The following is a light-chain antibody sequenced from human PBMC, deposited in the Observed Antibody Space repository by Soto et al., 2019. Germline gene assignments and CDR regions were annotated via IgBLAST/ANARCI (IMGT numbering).Light chain of an antibody. CDR3: SSYTSGSTLVV. CDR2: EVT. J-gene: IGLJ1*01. V-gene: IGLV2-14*01. Sequence: QSALTQPASVSGSPGQSITISCTGSSSDVGGYNYVSWYQQYPGKVPKLVIYEVTNRPSGVSIRFSGSKSGDTASLTISGLQAEDEADYYCSSYTSGSTLVVFGTGTKLTVL. CDR1: SSDVGGYNY.